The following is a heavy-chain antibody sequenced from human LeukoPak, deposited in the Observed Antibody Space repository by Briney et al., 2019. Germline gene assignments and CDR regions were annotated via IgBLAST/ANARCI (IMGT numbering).Heavy chain of an antibody. D-gene: IGHD6-13*01. CDR1: GGSISSYY. CDR3: ARRKEINPGYSTASHPNWFDP. V-gene: IGHV4-59*08. Sequence: KSSETLSLTCTVSGGSISSYYWSWIRQPPGKGLEWIGYIYYSGSTNYNPSLKSRVTISVDTSKNQFSLKLSSVTAADTAVYYCARRKEINPGYSTASHPNWFDPWGQGTLVTVSS. CDR2: IYYSGST. J-gene: IGHJ5*02.